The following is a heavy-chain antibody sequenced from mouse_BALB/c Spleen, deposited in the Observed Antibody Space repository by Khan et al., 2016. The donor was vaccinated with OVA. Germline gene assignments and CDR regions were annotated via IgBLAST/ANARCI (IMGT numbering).Heavy chain of an antibody. CDR2: IWSDGIT. Sequence: QVQLKQSGPDLVAPSQSLSITCTVSGFSLTSYGVHWVRQPPGKGLEWLVVIWSDGITTYNSALKSRLSISKDNSKSQVFLQMNSHQTDDTARYYCARHRMGDFDVWGAGTTFTVSS. V-gene: IGHV2-6-2*01. CDR3: ARHRMGDFDV. CDR1: GFSLTSYG. J-gene: IGHJ1*01.